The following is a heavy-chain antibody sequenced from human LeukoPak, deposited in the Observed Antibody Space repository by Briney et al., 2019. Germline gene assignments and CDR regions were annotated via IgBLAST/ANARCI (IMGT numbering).Heavy chain of an antibody. Sequence: GASVKVSCKASGYIFTGYYIHWVRQAPGQGLEWMGRINPNSGGIDYAQKFQGRVTMTRDTSISTAYMELSRLRSDDTAVYYCAKIKDGYNSNWDYWGQGTLVTVSS. CDR2: INPNSGGI. J-gene: IGHJ4*02. V-gene: IGHV1-2*06. CDR3: AKIKDGYNSNWDY. CDR1: GYIFTGYY. D-gene: IGHD5-24*01.